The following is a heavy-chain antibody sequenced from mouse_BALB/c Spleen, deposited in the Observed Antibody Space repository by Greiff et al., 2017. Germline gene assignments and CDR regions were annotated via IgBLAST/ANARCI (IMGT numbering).Heavy chain of an antibody. CDR2: IDPETGGT. Sequence: QVQLQRPGAELVMPGASVKMSCKASGYTFTDYEMHWVKQTPVHGLEWIGAIDPETGGTAYNQKFKGKATLTADKSSSTAYMELRSLTSEDSAVYYCTNGGFYDYENYAMDYWGQGTSVTVSS. CDR1: GYTFTDYE. CDR3: TNGGFYDYENYAMDY. J-gene: IGHJ4*01. V-gene: IGHV1-15*01. D-gene: IGHD2-4*01.